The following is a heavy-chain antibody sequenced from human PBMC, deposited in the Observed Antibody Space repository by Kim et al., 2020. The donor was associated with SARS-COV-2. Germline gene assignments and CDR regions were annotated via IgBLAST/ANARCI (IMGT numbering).Heavy chain of an antibody. V-gene: IGHV3-33*08. CDR3: ARGGDSSSPRGGFDY. Sequence: GGSLRLSCAAAGFSFSNYGMHWVRQAPGKGLEWVALLWYDGKNKYYAGSVSGRFTISRDSSKNTLYLQMNTLRAEDAAVYYCARGGDSSSPRGGFDYWGQGTLVTVSS. D-gene: IGHD6-6*01. CDR2: LWYDGKNK. CDR1: GFSFSNYG. J-gene: IGHJ4*02.